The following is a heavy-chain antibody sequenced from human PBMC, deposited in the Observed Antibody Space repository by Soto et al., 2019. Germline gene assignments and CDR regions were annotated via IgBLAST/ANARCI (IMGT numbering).Heavy chain of an antibody. J-gene: IGHJ4*02. CDR1: GFTFSSYG. Sequence: PGGSLRLSCAASGFTFSSYGMHWVRQAPGKGLEWVAVIPYDGSNKYYADSVKGRFTISRDNSKNTLYLQMNSLRAEDTAVYYCAKEPYSSGWYYFDYWGQGTLVTVSS. CDR2: IPYDGSNK. V-gene: IGHV3-30*18. D-gene: IGHD6-19*01. CDR3: AKEPYSSGWYYFDY.